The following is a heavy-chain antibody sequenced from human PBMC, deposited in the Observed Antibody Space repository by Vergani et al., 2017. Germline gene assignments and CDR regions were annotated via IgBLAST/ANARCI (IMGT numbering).Heavy chain of an antibody. CDR3: AKDYNIMGALHY. D-gene: IGHD5-12*01. CDR1: GFTSAGYA. V-gene: IGHV3-23*04. CDR2: ITYNGGRT. J-gene: IGHJ4*02. Sequence: EVQLEESGGGLVLPGRSLRLSCVASGFTSAGYAMHWVRQAPGKGLEWVSTITYNGGRTYYADSVTGRFTISRDNSKNTLFLQLKTLRAEDTGVYYCAKDYNIMGALHYWGQGTLVAVSS.